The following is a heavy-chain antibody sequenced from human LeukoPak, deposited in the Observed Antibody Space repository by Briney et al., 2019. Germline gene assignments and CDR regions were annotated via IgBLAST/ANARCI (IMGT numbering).Heavy chain of an antibody. D-gene: IGHD5-18*01. V-gene: IGHV3-53*04. Sequence: GGSLRLSCAASGFAVSTNCMTWVRQAPGKGLEWVSTVYSGGTTYYADSVMGRLTISRHNSRNTLYLQMNSLRAEDTAVYYCARVDTVMAYYFDLWGQGTLVTVSS. CDR2: VYSGGTT. J-gene: IGHJ4*02. CDR3: ARVDTVMAYYFDL. CDR1: GFAVSTNC.